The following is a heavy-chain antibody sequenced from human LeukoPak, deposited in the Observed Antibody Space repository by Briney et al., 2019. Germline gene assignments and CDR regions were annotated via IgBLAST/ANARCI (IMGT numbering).Heavy chain of an antibody. CDR2: IGTAGDT. J-gene: IGHJ3*02. D-gene: IGHD3-22*01. Sequence: GGSLRLSCAASGFTFSSYDMHWVRQATGKGLEWVSAIGTAGDTYYPGSVKGRFTISRENAKNSLYLQMNSLRAGDTAVYYCARSRDYDSSGYYRHDAFGIWGQGTMVTVSS. V-gene: IGHV3-13*04. CDR1: GFTFSSYD. CDR3: ARSRDYDSSGYYRHDAFGI.